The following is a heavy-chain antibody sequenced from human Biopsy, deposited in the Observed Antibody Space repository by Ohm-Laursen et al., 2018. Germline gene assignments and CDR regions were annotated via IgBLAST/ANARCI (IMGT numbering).Heavy chain of an antibody. D-gene: IGHD2/OR15-2a*01. CDR3: ARATNSTGWPYYYFYGMDV. CDR2: IYYSGTT. Sequence: PSETLSLTCTVSGGSISSYYWNWIRQPPGKGLEWIGYIYYSGTTDYSPSLKSRVTISIDKSKNQFFLKLSSVTAADTAVYYCARATNSTGWPYYYFYGMDVWGQGTTVTVSS. V-gene: IGHV4-59*01. CDR1: GGSISSYY. J-gene: IGHJ6*02.